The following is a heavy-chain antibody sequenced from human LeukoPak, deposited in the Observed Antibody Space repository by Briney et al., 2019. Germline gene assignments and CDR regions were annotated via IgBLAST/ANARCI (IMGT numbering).Heavy chain of an antibody. V-gene: IGHV1-2*06. Sequence: ASVKVSCRASGYTFTGYYMHWVRQAPGQGLEWMGRINPNSGGTNYAQKFQGRVTMTRDTSISTAYMELSRLRSDDTAVYYCASPSSSDLYYYMDVWGKGTTVTVSS. D-gene: IGHD6-6*01. CDR1: GYTFTGYY. CDR2: INPNSGGT. CDR3: ASPSSSDLYYYMDV. J-gene: IGHJ6*03.